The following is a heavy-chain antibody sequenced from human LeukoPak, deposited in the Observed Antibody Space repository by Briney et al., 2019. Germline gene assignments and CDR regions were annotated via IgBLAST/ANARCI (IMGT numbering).Heavy chain of an antibody. Sequence: GESLRLSCAASGFTVSSNYMSWVRQAPGKGLEWVSVIYSGGGTYYADSLKGRFTISRDNAKNSLYLQMNSLRVEDTAVYYCARDADYGDYRFDYWGQGTLVTVSS. CDR3: ARDADYGDYRFDY. D-gene: IGHD4-17*01. CDR1: GFTVSSNY. CDR2: IYSGGGT. J-gene: IGHJ4*02. V-gene: IGHV3-53*01.